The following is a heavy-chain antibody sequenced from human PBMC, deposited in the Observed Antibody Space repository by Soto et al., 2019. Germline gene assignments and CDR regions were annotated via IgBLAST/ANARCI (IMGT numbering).Heavy chain of an antibody. D-gene: IGHD6-6*01. Sequence: GGSLRLACAASGFTFSSYAMSWVRQAPGKGLEWVSAISGSGGSTYYADSVKGRFTISRDNSKNTLYLQMNSLRAEDTAVYYCAKDRRGVAARPGPFDYWGQGTLVTVSS. CDR3: AKDRRGVAARPGPFDY. CDR2: ISGSGGST. CDR1: GFTFSSYA. V-gene: IGHV3-23*01. J-gene: IGHJ4*02.